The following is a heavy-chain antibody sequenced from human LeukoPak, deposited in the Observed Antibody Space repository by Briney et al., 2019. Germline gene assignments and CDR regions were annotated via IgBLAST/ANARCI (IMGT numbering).Heavy chain of an antibody. D-gene: IGHD2-2*02. V-gene: IGHV3-74*01. CDR2: INSDGSST. CDR1: GFTFSSYW. CDR3: AREDPYCSSTSCYIDY. J-gene: IGHJ4*02. Sequence: GGSLRLSCAASGFTFSSYWMHWVRQAPGKGLVWVSRINSDGSSTTYADSVKGRFTISRDNAKNTLYLQMNSLRAEDTAVYYCAREDPYCSSTSCYIDYWGQGILVTVSS.